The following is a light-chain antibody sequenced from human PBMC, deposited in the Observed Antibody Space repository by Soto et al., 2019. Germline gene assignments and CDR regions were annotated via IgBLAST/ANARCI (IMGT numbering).Light chain of an antibody. V-gene: IGKV1-13*02. Sequence: AIQLTQSPSSLSASVGDRVTITCRASQGISSALAWYQQKPGKAPKLLIYDAPSLESGVPSRFSGSGSGTDFTLTISSLQPEDFATYYCQQFTHFGPGTKVDIK. CDR1: QGISSA. CDR3: QQFTH. J-gene: IGKJ3*01. CDR2: DAP.